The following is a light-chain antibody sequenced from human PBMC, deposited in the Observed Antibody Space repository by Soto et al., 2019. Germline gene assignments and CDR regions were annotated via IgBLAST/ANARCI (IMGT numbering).Light chain of an antibody. V-gene: IGKV1-5*03. CDR1: QSISSW. J-gene: IGKJ5*01. CDR3: QQYSSYAIT. Sequence: DIQMTQYPSTLSASVGDRVTITCRASQSISSWLAWYQQIPGKAPKLLIYKASSLESGVPSRFSGSGSGTEFTLTITSLQPDEVATYYCQQYSSYAITFGQGTRLEIK. CDR2: KAS.